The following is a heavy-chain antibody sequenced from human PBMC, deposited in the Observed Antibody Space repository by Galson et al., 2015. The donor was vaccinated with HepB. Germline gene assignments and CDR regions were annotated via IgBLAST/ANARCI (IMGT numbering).Heavy chain of an antibody. CDR3: TTRKSYCSSTSCYQTAFDI. V-gene: IGHV3-15*01. Sequence: SLRLSCAASGFTFSNAWMSWVRQAPGKGLEWVGRIKSKTDGGTTDYAAPVKGRFTISRDDSKNTLYLQMNSLKTEDTAVYYCTTRKSYCSSTSCYQTAFDIWGQGTMVTVSS. CDR1: GFTFSNAW. CDR2: IKSKTDGGTT. J-gene: IGHJ3*02. D-gene: IGHD2-2*01.